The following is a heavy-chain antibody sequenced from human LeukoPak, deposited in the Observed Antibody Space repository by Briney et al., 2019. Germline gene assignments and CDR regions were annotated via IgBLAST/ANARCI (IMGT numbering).Heavy chain of an antibody. CDR3: ASGRQSSVGDV. Sequence: KTSETLSLTCTVSGGTISSYYWSWIRQPPGKGLEWIGEINHSGSTNYNPSLKSRVTISVDTSKNQFSLKLSSVTAADTAVYYCASGRQSSVGDVWGQGTTVTVSS. CDR1: GGTISSYY. D-gene: IGHD6-19*01. J-gene: IGHJ6*02. V-gene: IGHV4-34*01. CDR2: INHSGST.